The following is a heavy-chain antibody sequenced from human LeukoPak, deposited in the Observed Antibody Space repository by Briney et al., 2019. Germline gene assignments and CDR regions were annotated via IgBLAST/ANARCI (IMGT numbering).Heavy chain of an antibody. CDR3: ARRGGAAEDYFDY. V-gene: IGHV4-34*01. Sequence: PSETLSLTCAVYGGSFSGYYWSWIRQPPGKGLEWIGEINHSGSTNYNPSLKSRVTISVDTSKNQFSLKLSSVTAADTAVYYCARRGGAAEDYFDYWGRGTLVTVSS. CDR2: INHSGST. CDR1: GGSFSGYY. D-gene: IGHD6-13*01. J-gene: IGHJ4*02.